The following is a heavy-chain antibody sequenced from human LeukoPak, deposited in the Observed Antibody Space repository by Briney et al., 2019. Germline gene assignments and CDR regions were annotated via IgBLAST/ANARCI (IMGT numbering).Heavy chain of an antibody. Sequence: SETLSLTCFVSGYPINIDYSWGWIRQSPGKGLEWIGVISPKGITYYNPSLRGRVSISPDTSKNQFSLRLSSMTATDTAMYYCARGYKPASGKDGAFDIWGQGTMVTVSS. D-gene: IGHD6-13*01. J-gene: IGHJ3*02. CDR2: ISPKGIT. CDR3: ARGYKPASGKDGAFDI. CDR1: GYPINIDYS. V-gene: IGHV4-38-2*02.